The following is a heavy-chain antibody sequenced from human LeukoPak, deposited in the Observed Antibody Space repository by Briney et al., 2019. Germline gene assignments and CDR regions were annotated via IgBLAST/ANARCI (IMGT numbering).Heavy chain of an antibody. J-gene: IGHJ6*04. CDR1: GFTFRRHI. D-gene: IGHD3-3*02. CDR3: ARVAAITSYHFNYMDV. Sequence: PGRSLRLSCAVSGFTFRRHIMVWVRQAPGKGLEWVALISHDGLNDFYIDSVKGRFTISRDTSKNTLSLQMHSLRTEDTAVYFCARVAAITSYHFNYMDVWGKGTTVTVSS. V-gene: IGHV3-30*10. CDR2: ISHDGLND.